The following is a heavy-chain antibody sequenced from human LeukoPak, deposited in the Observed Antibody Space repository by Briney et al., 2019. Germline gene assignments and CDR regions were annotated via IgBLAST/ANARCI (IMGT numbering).Heavy chain of an antibody. Sequence: PSETLSLTCAVYGGSFSGYYWSWIRQPPGKGLERIGEINHSGSTNYNPSLKRRVTISVDTSKNQFSLKLSSVTAEDTAVYYCARGPSSSWPLVRRYYFDYWGQGTLVTVSS. CDR3: ARGPSSSWPLVRRYYFDY. V-gene: IGHV4-34*01. CDR1: GGSFSGYY. D-gene: IGHD6-13*01. CDR2: INHSGST. J-gene: IGHJ4*02.